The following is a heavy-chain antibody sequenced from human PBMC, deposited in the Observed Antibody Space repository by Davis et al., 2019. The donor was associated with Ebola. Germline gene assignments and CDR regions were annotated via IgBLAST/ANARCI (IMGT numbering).Heavy chain of an antibody. D-gene: IGHD4-17*01. Sequence: ASVKVSCKASGYTFTSYYMHWVRQAPGQGLEWMGIINPSGGSTSYAQKFQGRVTMTRDTSTSTVYMELRSLRSDDTAVYYCARDYGLFFDYWGQGTLVTVSS. V-gene: IGHV1-46*01. CDR1: GYTFTSYY. CDR3: ARDYGLFFDY. J-gene: IGHJ4*02. CDR2: INPSGGST.